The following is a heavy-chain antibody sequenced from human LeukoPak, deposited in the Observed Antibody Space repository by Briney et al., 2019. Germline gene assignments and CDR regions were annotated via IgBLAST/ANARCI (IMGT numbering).Heavy chain of an antibody. CDR2: INAGHGNT. V-gene: IGHV1-3*03. J-gene: IGHJ4*02. D-gene: IGHD6-19*01. Sequence: GASVKVSCKASGYTFTNYAMHWVRQAPGQRLEWMGWINAGHGNTKYSQEFQGRVTITRDTSASTAYMELSSLRSEDTAVYYCARVVRYSSGPLTDLFPYSLDYWGQGTLVTVSS. CDR1: GYTFTNYA. CDR3: ARVVRYSSGPLTDLFPYSLDY.